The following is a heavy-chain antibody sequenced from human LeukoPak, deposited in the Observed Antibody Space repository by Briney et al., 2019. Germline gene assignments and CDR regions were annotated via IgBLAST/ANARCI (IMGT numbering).Heavy chain of an antibody. CDR3: ARTLPNYYYGMDV. Sequence: ASVKVSCKASGYTLAAYYMHWVRQAPGQGLEWMGWINPNSGDTNYAQKFQGRVTMTRDTSISTAYMEVSRLRSDDTAVYYCARTLPNYYYGMDVWGQGTTVTVSS. V-gene: IGHV1-2*02. J-gene: IGHJ6*02. CDR1: GYTLAAYY. CDR2: INPNSGDT. D-gene: IGHD1-26*01.